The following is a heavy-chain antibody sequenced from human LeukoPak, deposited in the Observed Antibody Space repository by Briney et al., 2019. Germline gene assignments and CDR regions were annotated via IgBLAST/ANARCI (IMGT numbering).Heavy chain of an antibody. CDR1: GFTFSSYA. J-gene: IGHJ4*02. D-gene: IGHD5-24*01. CDR3: ASGVDGYNSGLDY. Sequence: SGGSLRLSCAASGFTFSSYAMHWVRQAPGKGLEYVSAISSNGGSTYYANSVKGRFTISRDNSKNTLYLQMGSLRAEDMAVYYCASGVDGYNSGLDYWGQGTLVTVSS. V-gene: IGHV3-64*01. CDR2: ISSNGGST.